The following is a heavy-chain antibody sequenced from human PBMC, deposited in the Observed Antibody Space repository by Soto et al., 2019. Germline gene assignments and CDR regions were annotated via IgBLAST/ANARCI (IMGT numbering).Heavy chain of an antibody. CDR2: IFSNDEK. Sequence: QVTLKESGPVLVKPTGTLTLTCTVSGFSLSNARMGVSWISQPPGKALEWLAHIFSNDEKSYGTSLKSRLTISKDTSTSQVVRTMTNMDPVDTVTYYCARPLEGAFDIWGQGTMVTVSS. J-gene: IGHJ3*02. CDR3: ARPLEGAFDI. CDR1: GFSLSNARMG. V-gene: IGHV2-26*01.